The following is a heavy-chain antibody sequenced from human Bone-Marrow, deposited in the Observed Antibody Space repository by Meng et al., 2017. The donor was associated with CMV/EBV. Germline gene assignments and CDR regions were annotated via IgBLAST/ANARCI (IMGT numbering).Heavy chain of an antibody. CDR3: ARDSNYSHLLYYGKDV. V-gene: IGHV4-39*07. CDR2: IYYSGST. J-gene: IGHJ6*02. D-gene: IGHD1-7*01. Sequence: SETLSLTCTVSGGSISSSSYYWGWIRQPPGKGLEWIGSIYYSGSTYYNPSLKSRVTISVDTSKNQFSLKLSSVTAADTAVYYCARDSNYSHLLYYGKDVCGQGTTVTFSS. CDR1: GGSISSSSYY.